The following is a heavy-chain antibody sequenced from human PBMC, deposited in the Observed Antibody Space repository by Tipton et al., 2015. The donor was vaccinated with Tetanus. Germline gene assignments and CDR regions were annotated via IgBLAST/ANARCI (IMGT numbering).Heavy chain of an antibody. D-gene: IGHD2-2*01. Sequence: SLRLSCAASGFTFSTYSMNWVRQAPGKGLEWVSSIGVSSSPIYYADSVKGRFTISRDNAKNSLLLQMNSLRDEDTAVYYCARGLCTSSSCPKRYFDYWGQGTLVTVSS. CDR3: ARGLCTSSSCPKRYFDY. J-gene: IGHJ4*02. V-gene: IGHV3-48*02. CDR1: GFTFSTYS. CDR2: IGVSSSPI.